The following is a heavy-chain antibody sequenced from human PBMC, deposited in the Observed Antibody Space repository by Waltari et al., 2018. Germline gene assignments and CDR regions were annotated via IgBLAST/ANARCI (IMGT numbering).Heavy chain of an antibody. D-gene: IGHD3-10*01. J-gene: IGHJ6*02. CDR3: ARERVRERTPYGMDV. V-gene: IGHV3-53*01. Sequence: EVQLVESGGGLIQPGGSLRLSCAASGFTVSSNYMSWVRQAPGKGLEWVSVIYSGVSKYYADSGKGRFTISRDNSKNSLYLQMNSLGAEDTAVYYCARERVRERTPYGMDVWGQGTTVTVSS. CDR1: GFTVSSNY. CDR2: IYSGVSK.